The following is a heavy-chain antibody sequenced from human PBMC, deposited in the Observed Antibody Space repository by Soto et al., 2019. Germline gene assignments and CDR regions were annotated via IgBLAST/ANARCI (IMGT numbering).Heavy chain of an antibody. CDR2: IWYDGSNK. CDR3: ARDHVIAAAGTRPVDY. V-gene: IGHV3-33*01. CDR1: GFSFSSYG. Sequence: GGSLRLSSAASGFSFSSYGMHWVRQAPGKGLEWVAVIWYDGSNKYYADSVKGRFTISRDNSKNTLYLQMNSLRAEDTAVYYCARDHVIAAAGTRPVDYWGQGTLVTVSS. J-gene: IGHJ4*02. D-gene: IGHD6-13*01.